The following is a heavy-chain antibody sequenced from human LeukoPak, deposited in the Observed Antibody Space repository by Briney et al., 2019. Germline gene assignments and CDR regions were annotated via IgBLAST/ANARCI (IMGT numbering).Heavy chain of an antibody. CDR1: GYTFTGYY. Sequence: ASVKVSCKASGYTFTGYYMHWVRQAPGQGLEWMGWINPNSGGTNYAQKFQGRVTMTRDTSFSTAYMELSRLRSDDTAVYYCGKRAYGGNSGPTDYWGQGTLVTVSS. J-gene: IGHJ4*02. D-gene: IGHD4-23*01. CDR3: GKRAYGGNSGPTDY. CDR2: INPNSGGT. V-gene: IGHV1-2*02.